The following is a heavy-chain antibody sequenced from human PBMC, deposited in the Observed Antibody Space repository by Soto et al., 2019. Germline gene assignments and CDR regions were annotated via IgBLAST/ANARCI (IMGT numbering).Heavy chain of an antibody. V-gene: IGHV4-30-2*01. CDR3: ARGSVDTVDSSGFYEY. J-gene: IGHJ4*02. CDR1: GGSISSGGYS. Sequence: SSETLSLTCAVSGGSISSGGYSWSWIRQASGKGLEWIAYIHHSGSTYYNPSLKSRVTISVDTSKSQFSLKLTSVTAADRAVYYCARGSVDTVDSSGFYEYWGQGTPVTVSS. CDR2: IHHSGST. D-gene: IGHD3-22*01.